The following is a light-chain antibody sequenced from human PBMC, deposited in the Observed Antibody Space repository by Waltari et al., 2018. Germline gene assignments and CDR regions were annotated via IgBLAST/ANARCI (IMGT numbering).Light chain of an antibody. J-gene: IGKJ1*01. Sequence: EIVLAQSPDTLSLSPGERATLSCRASQTVRSNYLAWFQQKPGQAPRLLIYGASSRATGIPDRFSGSGSGTDFTLTISRLEPEDFAVYYCQQYVGPPETFGHGTKVEI. CDR2: GAS. CDR1: QTVRSNY. CDR3: QQYVGPPET. V-gene: IGKV3-20*01.